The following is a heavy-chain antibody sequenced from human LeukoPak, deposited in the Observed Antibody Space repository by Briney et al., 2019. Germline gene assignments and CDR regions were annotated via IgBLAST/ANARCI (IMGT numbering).Heavy chain of an antibody. CDR1: GFTFRSYG. D-gene: IGHD3-22*01. CDR3: AKDDYYDRSGYLYYFDY. CDR2: ISGSGGRT. Sequence: GGTLRLSCAASGFTFRSYGMSWVRQAPGKGLEWVSGISGSGGRTFYADSVKGRFTISRDKSKNTLYLQMNSLRAEDTAVYYCAKDDYYDRSGYLYYFDYWGQGTLVTVSS. V-gene: IGHV3-23*01. J-gene: IGHJ4*02.